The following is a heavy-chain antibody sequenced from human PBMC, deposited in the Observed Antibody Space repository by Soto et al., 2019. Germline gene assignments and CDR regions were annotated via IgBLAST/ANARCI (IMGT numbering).Heavy chain of an antibody. CDR1: GGSISSGGYY. V-gene: IGHV4-31*03. J-gene: IGHJ5*02. Sequence: QVQLQESGPGLVKPSQTLSLTCTVSGGSISSGGYYWSWIRQHPGKGLEWIGYIYYSGSTHYNPSLKSRVTISVDTSKNQFSLKLSSVTAADTAVYYCARSSVAGTGWFDPWGQGTLVTVSS. D-gene: IGHD6-19*01. CDR3: ARSSVAGTGWFDP. CDR2: IYYSGST.